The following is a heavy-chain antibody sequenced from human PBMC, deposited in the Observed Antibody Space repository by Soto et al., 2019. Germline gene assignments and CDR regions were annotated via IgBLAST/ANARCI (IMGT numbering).Heavy chain of an antibody. D-gene: IGHD2-2*01. Sequence: QPGGSLRLSCAASGFTFSSYWMSWVRQAPGKGLEWVANIKQDGSEKYYVDSVKGRFTISRDNAKNSLYLQMNSLRAEDTAVYYCARKDIVVVPAAPYYYYYMDVWGKGTTVTVS. CDR1: GFTFSSYW. CDR2: IKQDGSEK. CDR3: ARKDIVVVPAAPYYYYYMDV. J-gene: IGHJ6*03. V-gene: IGHV3-7*01.